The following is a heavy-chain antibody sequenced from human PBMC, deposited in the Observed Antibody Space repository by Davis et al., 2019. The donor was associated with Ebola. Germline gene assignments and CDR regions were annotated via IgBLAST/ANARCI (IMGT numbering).Heavy chain of an antibody. CDR3: ARGYNDNDYGGDY. Sequence: GESLKISCVASGFTFSTYAMHWVRQAPGKGLEYVSAISSNGGSTYYADSVKGRFIISRDNSKNMLYLQMNSLRAEDTAVYYCARGYNDNDYGGDYWGQGTLVTVSS. CDR1: GFTFSTYA. V-gene: IGHV3-64*04. D-gene: IGHD5-12*01. J-gene: IGHJ4*02. CDR2: ISSNGGST.